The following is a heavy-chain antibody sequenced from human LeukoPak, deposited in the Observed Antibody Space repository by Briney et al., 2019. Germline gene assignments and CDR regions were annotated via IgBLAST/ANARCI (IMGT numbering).Heavy chain of an antibody. CDR1: GYSFTSYW. Sequence: PGESLKISCKGSGYSFTSYWIGWVRQMPGKGLEWRAIIYPGDADTRYSPSFQGQVTTAADQSIRTAYLQWGSLKASDTAMYYCARLGESEDYYMDVWGKGTTVTVSS. D-gene: IGHD3-16*01. CDR3: ARLGESEDYYMDV. V-gene: IGHV5-51*03. J-gene: IGHJ6*03. CDR2: IYPGDADT.